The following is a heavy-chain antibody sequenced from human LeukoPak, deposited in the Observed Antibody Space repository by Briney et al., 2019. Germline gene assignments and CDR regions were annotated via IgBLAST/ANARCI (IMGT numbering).Heavy chain of an antibody. D-gene: IGHD2-15*01. J-gene: IGHJ4*02. CDR3: AKSPVSSCRGSFCYPFDY. V-gene: IGHV3-21*04. CDR2: ISSSSSDI. Sequence: PGGSLRLSCAASGFTFSNYSMHWVRQAPGKGLEWVSSISSSSSDIYYADSVKGRFTISRDNAKNSLYLQMNSLRAEDTAVYFCAKSPVSSCRGSFCYPFDYWGQGNLVTVSS. CDR1: GFTFSNYS.